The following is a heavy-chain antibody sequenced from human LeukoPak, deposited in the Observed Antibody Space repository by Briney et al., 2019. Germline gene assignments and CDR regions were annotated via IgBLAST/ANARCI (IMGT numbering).Heavy chain of an antibody. CDR2: INPNSGAT. Sequence: ASVKVSCKASGYTFTAYYIHWVRQAPGQGFEWMGWINPNSGATNYAQKFQGRVTMTRDTPIGTAYMELSGLRSDDTAVYFCAKRHYGSGSYSNSRFDSWGQGSLVTVSS. J-gene: IGHJ4*02. D-gene: IGHD3-10*01. V-gene: IGHV1-2*02. CDR1: GYTFTAYY. CDR3: AKRHYGSGSYSNSRFDS.